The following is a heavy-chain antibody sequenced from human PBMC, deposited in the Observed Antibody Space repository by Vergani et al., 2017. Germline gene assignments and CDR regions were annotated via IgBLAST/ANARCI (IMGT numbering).Heavy chain of an antibody. Sequence: QVQLVQSGAEVKKPGSSVKVSCKASGGTFSSYAISWVRQAPGQGLEWMGGIIPIFGTTNYAQKFQGRVTITADESTRTAYMELSSLRSEGTAVYYCASNKLERRTGAGYYYYMDVWGKGTTVTVSS. V-gene: IGHV1-69*01. D-gene: IGHD1-1*01. CDR1: GGTFSSYA. CDR3: ASNKLERRTGAGYYYYMDV. J-gene: IGHJ6*03. CDR2: IIPIFGTT.